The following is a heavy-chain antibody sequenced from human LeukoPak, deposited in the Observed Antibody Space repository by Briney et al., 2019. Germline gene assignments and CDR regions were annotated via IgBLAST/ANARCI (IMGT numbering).Heavy chain of an antibody. D-gene: IGHD2-2*01. J-gene: IGHJ4*01. CDR3: AKDKHSSNRSSAIDY. CDR2: ISWNSGSI. CDR1: GFTFDDYA. Sequence: GRSLRLSCAASGFTFDDYAMHWVRQAPGKGLEWVSGISWNSGSIGYADSVKGRFTISRDNAKNSLYLQMNSLRAEDTALYYRAKDKHSSNRSSAIDYSAQGTPVTVSS. V-gene: IGHV3-9*01.